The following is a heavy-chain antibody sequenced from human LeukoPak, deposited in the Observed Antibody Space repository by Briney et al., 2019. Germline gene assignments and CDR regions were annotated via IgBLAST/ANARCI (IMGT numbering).Heavy chain of an antibody. V-gene: IGHV3-7*01. D-gene: IGHD3-22*01. CDR2: IKEDEGEK. CDR1: GFTFSSFW. CDR3: ARDATHYYDSSGYKDAYDV. J-gene: IGHJ3*01. Sequence: GGSLRLSCAASGFTFSSFWMSWVRQAPGKGLEWLANIKEDEGEKNYVDSLEGRFTVSRDNAKNSLYLQMNSLRAEDTAVYYCARDATHYYDSSGYKDAYDVWGQGTMVTVSS.